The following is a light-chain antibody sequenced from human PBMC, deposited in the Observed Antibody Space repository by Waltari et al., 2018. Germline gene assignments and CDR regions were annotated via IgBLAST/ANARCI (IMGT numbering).Light chain of an antibody. CDR1: QSISRY. J-gene: IGKJ1*01. CDR3: QQSYSTPPT. Sequence: DIQMTQSPSSLSASVGDRVTITCRASQSISRYLHWYQQKPGKAPNIVIYAASSLQSGVSSRFGGSGSGTDFTLTISSLQPEDFATYYCQQSYSTPPTFGQGTKVEFK. V-gene: IGKV1-39*01. CDR2: AAS.